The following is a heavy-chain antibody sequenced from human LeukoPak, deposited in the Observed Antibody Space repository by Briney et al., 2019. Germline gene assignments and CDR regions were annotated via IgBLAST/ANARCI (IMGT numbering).Heavy chain of an antibody. D-gene: IGHD3-22*01. CDR3: ARDGGSSGYHDALDI. J-gene: IGHJ3*02. CDR1: GFTFSSYG. V-gene: IGHV3-33*01. CDR2: IWYDGGNK. Sequence: GGSLRLSCAASGFTFSSYGMHWVRQAPGRGLEWVALIWYDGGNKYYADSVKGRFTISRDNSKNTLSLQLNSLRDEDTAVYYCARDGGSSGYHDALDIWGQGTMVTVSA.